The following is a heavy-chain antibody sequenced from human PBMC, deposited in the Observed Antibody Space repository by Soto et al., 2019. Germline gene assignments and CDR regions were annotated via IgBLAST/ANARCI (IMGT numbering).Heavy chain of an antibody. J-gene: IGHJ6*02. V-gene: IGHV1-18*01. CDR3: ASPLWEVDSSMVGYYYGMAV. D-gene: IGHD5-18*01. CDR2: ISAYNGNT. Sequence: QVQLVQSGAEVKKPGASVKVSCKASGYTFTSYGISWVRQAPGQGLEWMGWISAYNGNTNYAQKLQGRVTMTTDTSTGPAYMERRSLRADDAAVYYCASPLWEVDSSMVGYYYGMAVWGQGATVTVSS. CDR1: GYTFTSYG.